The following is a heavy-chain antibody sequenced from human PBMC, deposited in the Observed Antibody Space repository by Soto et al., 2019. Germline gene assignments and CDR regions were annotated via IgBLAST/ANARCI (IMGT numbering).Heavy chain of an antibody. CDR3: ARVHVMVVAGSSFDY. V-gene: IGHV4-39*07. CDR1: GGSVNSGRYY. D-gene: IGHD6-19*01. Sequence: SETQPLTCTGSGGSVNSGRYYWSWIRQPPGKGPEWIASIYHGGTTFYNPSLKSRITISVDTSNNQFSLKLTSVTAADTAVYFCARVHVMVVAGSSFDYWGHGTLVTVSA. J-gene: IGHJ4*01. CDR2: IYHGGTT.